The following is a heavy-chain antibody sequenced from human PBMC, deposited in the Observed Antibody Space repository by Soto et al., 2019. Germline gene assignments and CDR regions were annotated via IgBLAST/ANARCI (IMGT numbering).Heavy chain of an antibody. CDR1: GYSFTSYW. D-gene: IGHD2-2*01. Sequence: GESLKISCKGSGYSFTSYWIGWVRQMPGKGLEWMGIIYPGDSDTRYSPSFQGQVTISADKSIGTAYLQWSSLKASDTAMYYCARLEAIVVVYYGMDVWGQGTKVTVS. CDR2: IYPGDSDT. J-gene: IGHJ6*02. V-gene: IGHV5-51*01. CDR3: ARLEAIVVVYYGMDV.